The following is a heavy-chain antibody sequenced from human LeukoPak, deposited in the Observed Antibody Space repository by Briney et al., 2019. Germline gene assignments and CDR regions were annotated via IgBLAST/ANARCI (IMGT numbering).Heavy chain of an antibody. CDR1: GGSFSGYY. D-gene: IGHD3-10*01. CDR2: INHSGST. Sequence: PSETLSLTCAVYGGSFSGYYWSWIRQPPGKGLEWIGEINHSGSTNYNPSLKSRVTISVDTSTNQFSLKLSSVTAADTAVYYCARFVLPRYYYGSGSYYRRDAFDVWDQGTMVTVSS. J-gene: IGHJ3*01. CDR3: ARFVLPRYYYGSGSYYRRDAFDV. V-gene: IGHV4-34*01.